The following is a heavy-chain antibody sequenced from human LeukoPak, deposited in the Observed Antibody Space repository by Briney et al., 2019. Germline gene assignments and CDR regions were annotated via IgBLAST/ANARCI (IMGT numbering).Heavy chain of an antibody. CDR2: INWNGGST. V-gene: IGHV3-20*01. Sequence: GGSLRLSCAASGFTFDDYGMSWVRQAPGKGLEWVSGINWNGGSTGYADSVKGRFTISRDNAKNSLYLQMNSLRAEDTALYHCARSGSYYTAYYFDYWGQGTLVTVSS. CDR1: GFTFDDYG. J-gene: IGHJ4*02. D-gene: IGHD1-26*01. CDR3: ARSGSYYTAYYFDY.